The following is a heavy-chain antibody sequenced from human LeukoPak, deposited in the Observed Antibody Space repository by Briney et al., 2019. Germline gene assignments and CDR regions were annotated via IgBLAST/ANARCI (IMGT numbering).Heavy chain of an antibody. CDR1: GFTVSSNY. J-gene: IGHJ3*02. CDR3: ATTKANSGYPDAFDI. D-gene: IGHD3-22*01. Sequence: PGGSLRLSCAASGFTVSSNYMSWVRQAPGKGLEWVSVIYSGGSTYYADSMKGRFTISRDNSKNTLYLQMNSLRAEDTAVYYCATTKANSGYPDAFDIWGQGTMVTVSS. V-gene: IGHV3-66*01. CDR2: IYSGGST.